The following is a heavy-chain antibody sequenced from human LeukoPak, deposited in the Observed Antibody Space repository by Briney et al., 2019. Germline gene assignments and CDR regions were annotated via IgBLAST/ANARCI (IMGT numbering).Heavy chain of an antibody. CDR3: AKDRKTIGGDYYYYYMDV. CDR2: ISGGGGRT. D-gene: IGHD4/OR15-4a*01. Sequence: GGCLRLSWAVAGFTLSNYVLTWVRQAPGKGLEWVGGISGGGGRTDYADSVKGRLNISRDNSKNTVYLQMNSLRAEDTAVYYCAKDRKTIGGDYYYYYMDVWGKGTTVTVSS. V-gene: IGHV3-23*01. J-gene: IGHJ6*03. CDR1: GFTLSNYV.